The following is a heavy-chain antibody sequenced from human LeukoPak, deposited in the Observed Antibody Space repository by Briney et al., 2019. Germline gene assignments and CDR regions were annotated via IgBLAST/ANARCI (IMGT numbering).Heavy chain of an antibody. CDR3: ARGGNTMVRGVIMMYYYYYGMDV. Sequence: SETLSLTCTVSGGSISSYYWSWIRQPPGKGLEWIRYIYYSGSTNYNPSLKSRVTISVDTSKNQFSLKLSSVTAADTAVYYCARGGNTMVRGVIMMYYYYYGMDVWGQGTTVTVSS. J-gene: IGHJ6*02. V-gene: IGHV4-59*01. CDR2: IYYSGST. CDR1: GGSISSYY. D-gene: IGHD3-10*01.